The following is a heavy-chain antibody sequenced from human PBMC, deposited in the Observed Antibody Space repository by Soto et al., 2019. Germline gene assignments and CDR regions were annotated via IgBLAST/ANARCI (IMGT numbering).Heavy chain of an antibody. D-gene: IGHD6-13*01. CDR2: ISYDGSNK. CDR1: GFTFSSYA. J-gene: IGHJ3*02. CDR3: ARDHYARASSSWPNCAFDI. Sequence: QVQLVESGGGVVQPGRSLRLSCAASGFTFSSYAMHWVRQAPGKGLEWVAVISYDGSNKYYAASVKGRFTISRDNSKNTLYLQMNSLRAEDTAVYDCARDHYARASSSWPNCAFDIWGQGTMVTVSS. V-gene: IGHV3-30-3*01.